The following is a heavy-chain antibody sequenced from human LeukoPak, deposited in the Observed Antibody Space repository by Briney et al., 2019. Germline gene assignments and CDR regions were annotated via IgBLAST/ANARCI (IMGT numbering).Heavy chain of an antibody. CDR2: ISGSGGST. V-gene: IGHV3-23*01. J-gene: IGHJ4*02. D-gene: IGHD3-3*01. CDR3: AKVSLITIFGVPLLPIDY. CDR1: GFTFSSYA. Sequence: GGSLRLSCAASGFTFSSYAMSWVRQAPGKGLEWVSAISGSGGSTYYADSVKGRFTISRDNSKNTLYLQLNSLRAEDTAVYYCAKVSLITIFGVPLLPIDYWGQGTLVTVSS.